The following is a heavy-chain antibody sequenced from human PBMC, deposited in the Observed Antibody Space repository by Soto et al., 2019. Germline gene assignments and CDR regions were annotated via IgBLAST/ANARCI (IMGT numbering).Heavy chain of an antibody. V-gene: IGHV3-35*01. CDR3: VRLCFEVFGVVKGGAYYYYGMDV. J-gene: IGHJ6*02. CDR2: VSWNGSRT. D-gene: IGHD3-3*01. CDR1: GFTFSNSD. Sequence: QPGGSLRLSCAASGFTFSNSDMNWVRQAPGKGLEWVSGVSWNGSRTHYADSVKGRFIISRDNSRNFLYQQMNSLRPEDMAVYYCVRLCFEVFGVVKGGAYYYYGMDVWGQGTTVTVSS.